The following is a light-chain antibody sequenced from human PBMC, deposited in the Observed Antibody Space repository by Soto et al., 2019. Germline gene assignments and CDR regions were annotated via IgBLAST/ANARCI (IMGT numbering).Light chain of an antibody. Sequence: QSVLTQPPSASGSPGQSVTISCTGTSSDVGGYNYVSWYQQYPGKAPKLMIYDVTNRPSGVSNRFSGSKSGNTASLTISGLQAEDEADYYCSSYTSSTTQIFGIGTKVTVL. CDR1: SSDVGGYNY. CDR3: SSYTSSTTQI. CDR2: DVT. V-gene: IGLV2-14*01. J-gene: IGLJ1*01.